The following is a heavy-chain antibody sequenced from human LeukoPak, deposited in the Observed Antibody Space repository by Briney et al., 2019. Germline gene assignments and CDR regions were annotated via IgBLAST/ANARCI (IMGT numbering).Heavy chain of an antibody. V-gene: IGHV3-48*03. Sequence: GGSLRLSWAASGFTFSSYEMNWVRQAAGKGLGWVSYISSSGSTIYYADSVKGRFTISRDNAKNSLYLQMNSLRAEDTAVYYCAELGITTIGGVWGKGTTVTISS. CDR2: ISSSGSTI. J-gene: IGHJ6*04. CDR3: AELGITTIGGV. D-gene: IGHD3-10*02. CDR1: GFTFSSYE.